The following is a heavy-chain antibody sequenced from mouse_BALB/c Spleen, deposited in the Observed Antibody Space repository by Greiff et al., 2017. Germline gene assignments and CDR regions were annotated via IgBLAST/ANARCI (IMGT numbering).Heavy chain of an antibody. Sequence: EVQLMESGGDLVKPGGSLKLSCAASGFTFSSYGMSWVRQTPDKRLEWVATISSGGSYTYYPDSVKGRFTISRDNAKNTLYLQMSSLKSEDTAMYYCAGATMITLYYFDYWGQGTTLTVSS. CDR3: AGATMITLYYFDY. J-gene: IGHJ2*01. CDR1: GFTFSSYG. V-gene: IGHV5-6*01. D-gene: IGHD2-4*01. CDR2: ISSGGSYT.